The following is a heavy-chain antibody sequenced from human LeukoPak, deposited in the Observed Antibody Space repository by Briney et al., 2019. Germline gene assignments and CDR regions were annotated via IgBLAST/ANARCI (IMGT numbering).Heavy chain of an antibody. V-gene: IGHV4-39*01. CDR2: IYYSGST. D-gene: IGHD3-22*01. CDR3: ALSFIVVAFDAFDI. Sequence: PSETLSLTCTVSGGSVRSRSCLGAWIRQTPGKWLEWLATIYYSGSTYYNPSLKSRVTISVDTSKNQFSLKLSSVTAADTAVYYCALSFIVVAFDAFDIWGQGTMVTVSS. J-gene: IGHJ3*02. CDR1: GGSVRSRSCL.